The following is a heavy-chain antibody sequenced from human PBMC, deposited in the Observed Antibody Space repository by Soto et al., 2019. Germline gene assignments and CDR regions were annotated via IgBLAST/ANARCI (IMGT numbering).Heavy chain of an antibody. D-gene: IGHD2-15*01. Sequence: GGSLRLSCAPSGFIFSSLRINWVRRGPGKGLEWVSYISSSSSTIYYADSVKGRFTISRDNAKNSLYLQMNSLRAEDTAVYYCARDYEDIVVVVATTSHWFDPWGQGTLVTVSS. CDR2: ISSSSSTI. J-gene: IGHJ5*02. CDR3: ARDYEDIVVVVATTSHWFDP. CDR1: GFIFSSLR. V-gene: IGHV3-48*01.